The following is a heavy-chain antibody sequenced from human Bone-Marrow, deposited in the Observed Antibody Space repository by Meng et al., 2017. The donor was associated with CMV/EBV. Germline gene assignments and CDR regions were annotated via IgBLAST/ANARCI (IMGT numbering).Heavy chain of an antibody. CDR2: ISSGSSTI. J-gene: IGHJ4*02. CDR1: EFTFSSHS. CDR3: ASISGWGDFDY. V-gene: IGHV3-48*04. Sequence: GESLKISCAASEFTFSSHSMNWVRQAPGKGPEWVSYISSGSSTIYYVDSVKGRFTISRDDAKNSLYLQMNSLRAEDTAVYYCASISGWGDFDYWGQGTLVTVSS. D-gene: IGHD6-19*01.